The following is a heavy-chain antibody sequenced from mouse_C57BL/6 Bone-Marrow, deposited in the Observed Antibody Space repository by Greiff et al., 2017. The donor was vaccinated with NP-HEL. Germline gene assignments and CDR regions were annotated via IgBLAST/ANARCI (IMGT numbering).Heavy chain of an antibody. V-gene: IGHV5-16*01. D-gene: IGHD2-3*01. CDR2: INYDGSST. CDR3: ARDNKMGFDY. Sequence: EVKLVESEGGLVQPGSSMKLSCTASGFTFSDYYMAWVRQVPEKGLEWVANINYDGSSTYYLDSLKSRFIISRDNAKNILYLQMSSLKSEDTATYYCARDNKMGFDYWGQGTTLTVSS. J-gene: IGHJ2*01. CDR1: GFTFSDYY.